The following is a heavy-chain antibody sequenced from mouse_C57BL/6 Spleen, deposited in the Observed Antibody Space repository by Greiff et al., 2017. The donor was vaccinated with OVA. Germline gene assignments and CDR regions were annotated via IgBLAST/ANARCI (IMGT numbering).Heavy chain of an antibody. J-gene: IGHJ3*01. V-gene: IGHV1-22*01. Sequence: VQLQQSGPELVKPGASVKMSCKASGYTFTDYNMHWVKQSHGKSLEWIGYINPNNGGTSYNQKFKGKATLTVNKSSSTAYMGLRSLTSEDSAVYYCARSSYGNYVAYWGQGTLVTVSA. CDR2: INPNNGGT. D-gene: IGHD2-1*01. CDR3: ARSSYGNYVAY. CDR1: GYTFTDYN.